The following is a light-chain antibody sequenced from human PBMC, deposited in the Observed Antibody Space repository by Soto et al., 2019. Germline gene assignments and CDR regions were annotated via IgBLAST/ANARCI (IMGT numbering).Light chain of an antibody. J-gene: IGLJ2*01. Sequence: QSVLTQPPSVSGAPGQRVTISCTGSSSNIGAGYDVHWYQQLPGTAPKLLIYGNSNRPSGVPDRFSGSKSGTSASLAITGLQAEDEAHYYCQSYDSSPHVVFGGGTKLTVL. CDR3: QSYDSSPHVV. CDR2: GNS. V-gene: IGLV1-40*01. CDR1: SSNIGAGYD.